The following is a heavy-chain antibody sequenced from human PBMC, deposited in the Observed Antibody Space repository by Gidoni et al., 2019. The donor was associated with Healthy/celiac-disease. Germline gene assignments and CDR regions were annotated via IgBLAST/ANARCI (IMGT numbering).Heavy chain of an antibody. V-gene: IGHV4-39*01. Sequence: QLQLQESGPGLVKPSETRSRTCTVSGGSISSSSYYCGWIRQPPGKGLEWIGSIYYSGSTYYNPSLKSRVTISVDTSKNQFSLKLSSVTAADTAVYYCARRRAVAVYAFDIWGQGTMVTVSS. CDR1: GGSISSSSYY. J-gene: IGHJ3*02. D-gene: IGHD6-19*01. CDR3: ARRRAVAVYAFDI. CDR2: IYYSGST.